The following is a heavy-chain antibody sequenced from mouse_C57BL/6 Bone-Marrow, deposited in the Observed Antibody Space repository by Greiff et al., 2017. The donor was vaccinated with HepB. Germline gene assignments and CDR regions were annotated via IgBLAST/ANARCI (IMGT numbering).Heavy chain of an antibody. J-gene: IGHJ4*01. V-gene: IGHV7-3*01. Sequence: EVQGVESGGGLVQPGGSLSLSCAASGFTFTDYYMSWVRQPPGKALEWLGFIRNKANGYTTEYSASVKGRFTISRDNSQSILYLQMNALRAEDSATYYCARSYGSSFYAMDYWGQGTSVTVSS. CDR2: IRNKANGYTT. CDR3: ARSYGSSFYAMDY. CDR1: GFTFTDYY. D-gene: IGHD1-1*01.